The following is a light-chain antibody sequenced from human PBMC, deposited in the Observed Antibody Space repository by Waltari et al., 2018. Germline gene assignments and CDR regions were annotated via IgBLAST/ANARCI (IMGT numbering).Light chain of an antibody. CDR3: QQYYSTPLT. CDR2: WAS. Sequence: DIVMTQSPDSLAVSLGERATINCKSSQSVLFTSQNKNYLAWYQQKPGQPPRLLIYWASTRESGVPDRFSGSGSGTDFTLTISSLQAEDVAVYYCQQYYSTPLTFGGGTKVEIK. CDR1: QSVLFTSQNKNY. V-gene: IGKV4-1*01. J-gene: IGKJ4*01.